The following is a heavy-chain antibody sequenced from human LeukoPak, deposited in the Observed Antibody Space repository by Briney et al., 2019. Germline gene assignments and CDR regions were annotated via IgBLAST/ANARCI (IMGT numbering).Heavy chain of an antibody. CDR2: IYYSGST. CDR3: ARGFSVWTGYYYYYGMDV. Sequence: KPSETLSLTCSVSGGSISNYYWSWIRQPPGRGLEWIGNIYYSGSTDYNPSLKSPVTMSVDTSKNQFSLKMSSVTAADTAVYYCARGFSVWTGYYYYYGMDVWGLGATVTVSS. D-gene: IGHD1-1*01. V-gene: IGHV4-59*01. J-gene: IGHJ6*02. CDR1: GGSISNYY.